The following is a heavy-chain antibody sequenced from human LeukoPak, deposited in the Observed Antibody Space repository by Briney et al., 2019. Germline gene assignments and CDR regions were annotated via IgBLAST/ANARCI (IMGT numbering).Heavy chain of an antibody. CDR2: INHSGST. V-gene: IGHV4-4*02. D-gene: IGHD3-10*01. Sequence: PSGTLSLTCAVSGGSISSSNWWSWVRQPPGKGLEWIGEINHSGSTNYNPSLKSRVTISVDTSKNQFSLKLSSVTAADTAVYYCARQRAPLYYYGSGSYYNVGNYFDYWGQGTLVTVSS. CDR1: GGSISSSNW. J-gene: IGHJ4*02. CDR3: ARQRAPLYYYGSGSYYNVGNYFDY.